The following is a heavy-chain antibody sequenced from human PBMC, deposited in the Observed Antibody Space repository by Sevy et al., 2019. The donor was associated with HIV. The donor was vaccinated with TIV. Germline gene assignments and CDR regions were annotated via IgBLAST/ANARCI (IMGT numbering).Heavy chain of an antibody. D-gene: IGHD2-15*01. CDR1: GFTLTNEF. Sequence: GGSLRLSCAVSGFTLTNEFFSWVRQAPGKGLEWVAVVYSGGATYYADSVKGRFTSSRDKSKRTMYLQLKSLRAQDTAVYYCARVGYCRGGTCFSGFYYAIDVWGQGTTVTVSS. CDR2: VYSGGAT. CDR3: ARVGYCRGGTCFSGFYYAIDV. J-gene: IGHJ6*02. V-gene: IGHV3-53*01.